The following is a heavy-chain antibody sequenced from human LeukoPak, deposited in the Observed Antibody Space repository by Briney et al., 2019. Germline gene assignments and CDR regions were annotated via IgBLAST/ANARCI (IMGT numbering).Heavy chain of an antibody. J-gene: IGHJ5*02. CDR2: IYYSGST. Sequence: SETLSLTCSVSGGSISSYYWSWIRQPPGKGLEWIGYIYYSGSTYYNPSLKSRVTISVDTSKNQFSLKLSSVTAADTAVYYCARGDGSGSYYPNWFDPWGQGTLVTVSS. V-gene: IGHV4-30-4*01. CDR3: ARGDGSGSYYPNWFDP. CDR1: GGSISSYY. D-gene: IGHD3-10*01.